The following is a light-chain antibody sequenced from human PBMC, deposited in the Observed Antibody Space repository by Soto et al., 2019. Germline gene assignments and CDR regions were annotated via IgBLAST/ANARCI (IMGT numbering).Light chain of an antibody. V-gene: IGLV2-23*01. CDR3: CSYAGSSVWV. CDR2: EGS. CDR1: SSDVGSYNL. Sequence: QSALTQPASVSGSPGQSITISCTGTSSDVGSYNLVSWYQQHPGKAPKLMIYEGSKRPSGVSNRFSGSKSGNTASLTISGLQAEDEADYYCCSYAGSSVWVLGTGTKLTVL. J-gene: IGLJ1*01.